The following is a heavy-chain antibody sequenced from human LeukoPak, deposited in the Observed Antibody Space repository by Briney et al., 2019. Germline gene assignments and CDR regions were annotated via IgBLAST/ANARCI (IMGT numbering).Heavy chain of an antibody. Sequence: GGALRLSCAASGFTFSYFAMHWVRQAPGKGVEYMSDVSSNGEKKYYADSVMGRFSISIDNSKNTLYLQMGSLRAEDMAVYYCAIGGYCSTTSCYEGSGDYYYGMDVWGRGTTVTVSS. J-gene: IGHJ6*04. CDR1: GFTFSYFA. V-gene: IGHV3-64*02. D-gene: IGHD2-2*01. CDR2: VSSNGEKK. CDR3: AIGGYCSTTSCYEGSGDYYYGMDV.